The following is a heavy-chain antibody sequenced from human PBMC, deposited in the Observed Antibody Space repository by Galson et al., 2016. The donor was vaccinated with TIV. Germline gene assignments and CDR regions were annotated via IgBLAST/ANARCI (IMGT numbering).Heavy chain of an antibody. CDR1: GGTFRSYT. V-gene: IGHV1-69*01. CDR2: ILPIYATT. Sequence: SCKASGGTFRSYTIIWVRQAPGQGLEWLGGILPIYATTNYAQNFQGRVTITADASASTVYMELGSLRSEDTAVYFCARAPPEGYNWKRYFQHWGQGTRVTVSS. D-gene: IGHD1-20*01. CDR3: ARAPPEGYNWKRYFQH. J-gene: IGHJ1*01.